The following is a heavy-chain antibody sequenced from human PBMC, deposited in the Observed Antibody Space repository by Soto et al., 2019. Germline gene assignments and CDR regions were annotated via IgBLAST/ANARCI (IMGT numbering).Heavy chain of an antibody. CDR1: GGSISGGGFS. J-gene: IGHJ4*02. CDR2: ILHTGGT. D-gene: IGHD3-10*01. Sequence: PSENLSLTCAVSGGSISGGGFSWSWIRQPPGKGLEWIGYILHTGGTQYNPSLKSRVSMSVDKSKNQFSLHLTSVTAADTAVYYCARLQFGEGFDYWGQGALVTVSS. V-gene: IGHV4-30-2*01. CDR3: ARLQFGEGFDY.